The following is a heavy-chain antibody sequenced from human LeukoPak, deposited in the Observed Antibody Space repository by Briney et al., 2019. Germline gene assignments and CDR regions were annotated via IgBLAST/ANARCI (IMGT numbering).Heavy chain of an antibody. CDR2: IKQDGSVK. J-gene: IGHJ4*02. CDR1: GFTFSSYV. V-gene: IGHV3-7*01. CDR3: ARVGYSSSSFDY. Sequence: GGSLRLSCAASGFTFSSYVMHWVRQAPGKGLEWVANIKQDGSVKYYVDSVKGRFTISRDNAKNSLYVQMNSLRAEDTAVYYCARVGYSSSSFDYWGQGTLVTVSS. D-gene: IGHD6-6*01.